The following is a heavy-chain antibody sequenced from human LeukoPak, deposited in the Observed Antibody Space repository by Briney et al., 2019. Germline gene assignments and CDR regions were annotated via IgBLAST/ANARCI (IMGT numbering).Heavy chain of an antibody. CDR1: GFTFSNYW. CDR2: TNPGGSNT. D-gene: IGHD1-14*01. CDR3: ARSNQAHDY. Sequence: GGSLRLSCAASGFTFSNYWMHWVRQVPGKGLVWVSRTNPGGSNTAYADSVKGRFTISRDNARNTLYLQMHSQRAEDTAVYYCARSNQAHDYWGQGTLDTVSS. J-gene: IGHJ4*02. V-gene: IGHV3-74*01.